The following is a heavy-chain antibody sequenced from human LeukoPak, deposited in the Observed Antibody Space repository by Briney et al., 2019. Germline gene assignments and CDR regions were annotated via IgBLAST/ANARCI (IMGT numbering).Heavy chain of an antibody. J-gene: IGHJ4*02. CDR3: ATSSSHSYGYPGHYFDY. Sequence: GGSLRLSCATSGFTFSYAWMTWVRQAPGEGLEWVGRIKSKTAAGTTDYAAHVKGRFTISRDDSKNTLYLEMNSLKSEDTGVYHCATSSSHSYGYPGHYFDYWGQGTLVTVSS. D-gene: IGHD5-18*01. CDR1: GFTFSYAW. V-gene: IGHV3-15*01. CDR2: IKSKTAAGTT.